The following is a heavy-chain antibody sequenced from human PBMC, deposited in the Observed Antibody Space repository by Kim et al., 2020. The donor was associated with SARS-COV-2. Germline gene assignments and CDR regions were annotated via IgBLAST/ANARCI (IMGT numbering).Heavy chain of an antibody. Sequence: ASVKVSCKASGYTFTSYYMHWVRQAPGQGLEWMGIINPSGGSTSYAQKFQGRVTMTRDTSTSTVYMELSSLRSEDTAVYYCAINVAGRRNGVPFPHYYYYYGMDVWGQGTTVTVSS. CDR1: GYTFTSYY. CDR3: AINVAGRRNGVPFPHYYYYYGMDV. J-gene: IGHJ6*02. D-gene: IGHD2-8*01. CDR2: INPSGGST. V-gene: IGHV1-46*03.